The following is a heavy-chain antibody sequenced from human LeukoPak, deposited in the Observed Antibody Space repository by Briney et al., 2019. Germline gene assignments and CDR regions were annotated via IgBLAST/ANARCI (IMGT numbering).Heavy chain of an antibody. CDR1: GYTFTSYD. D-gene: IGHD6-19*01. J-gene: IGHJ4*02. CDR2: MNPNSGNT. CDR3: ARAYSSGWFDFDY. Sequence: ASVKVSCKASGYTFTSYDINWVRQATGQGLEWMGWMNPNSGNTGYAQKFHGRVTTTRNNSISTAYMDLSSLTSDDTAVYYCARAYSSGWFDFDYWGQGTLVTVSS. V-gene: IGHV1-8*03.